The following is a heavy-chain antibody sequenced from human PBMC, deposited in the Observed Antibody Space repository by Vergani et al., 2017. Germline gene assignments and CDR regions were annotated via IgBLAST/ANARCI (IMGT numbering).Heavy chain of an antibody. CDR2: IIPIFGTA. V-gene: IGHV1-69*13. D-gene: IGHD1-1*01. Sequence: QVQLVQSGAEVKKPGSSVKVSCKASGGTFSSYAISWVRQAPGQGLEWMGRIIPIFGTANYAQKFQGRVTITADESTSTAYMELNSLRTEDTAVYYCATKSCGTPGCQIGYFREWGQGTLVTVSS. CDR3: ATKSCGTPGCQIGYFRE. CDR1: GGTFSSYA. J-gene: IGHJ1*01.